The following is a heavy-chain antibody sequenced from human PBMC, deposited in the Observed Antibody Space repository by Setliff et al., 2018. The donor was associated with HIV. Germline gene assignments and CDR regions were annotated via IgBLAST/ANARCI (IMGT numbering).Heavy chain of an antibody. D-gene: IGHD5-12*01. V-gene: IGHV4-38-2*01. CDR2: IDHIGST. J-gene: IGHJ4*02. CDR1: GYSISNGYY. CDR3: ARLYSPPRGFDF. Sequence: SETLSLTCAVSGYSISNGYYWAWIRQPPGKGLEWIGCIDHIGSTYYNPSLKGRVTISVDTSKNQFSLRLRAVTAADTAIYYCARLYSPPRGFDFWGQGTLVTVSS.